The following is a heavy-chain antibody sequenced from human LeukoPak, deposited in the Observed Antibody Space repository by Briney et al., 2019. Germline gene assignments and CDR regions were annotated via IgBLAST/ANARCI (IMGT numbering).Heavy chain of an antibody. V-gene: IGHV4-39*07. CDR1: SGSISSGAYY. D-gene: IGHD3-16*01. J-gene: IGHJ6*03. Sequence: PSETLSLTCTVSSGSISSGAYYWGWIRQPPGKGLEWIGTIHYSGKTYYNPSLKSRITISIDTSKNQFSLKLSSVTAADTAVYYCSRGLGTYYYYMDVWGKGATVTVSS. CDR3: SRGLGTYYYYMDV. CDR2: IHYSGKT.